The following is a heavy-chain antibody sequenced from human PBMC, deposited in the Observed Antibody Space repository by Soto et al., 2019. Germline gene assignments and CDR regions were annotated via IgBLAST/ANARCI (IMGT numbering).Heavy chain of an antibody. Sequence: GGSLRLSCAASGFTFSSYEMNWVRQAPGKGLEWVSYISSSGSTIYYADSVKGRFTISRDNAKNSLYLQMNSLRAEDTAVYYCARAMDRGYYYYGMDVWGQGTTITVSS. CDR3: ARAMDRGYYYYGMDV. J-gene: IGHJ6*02. CDR2: ISSSGSTI. V-gene: IGHV3-48*03. CDR1: GFTFSSYE. D-gene: IGHD3-10*01.